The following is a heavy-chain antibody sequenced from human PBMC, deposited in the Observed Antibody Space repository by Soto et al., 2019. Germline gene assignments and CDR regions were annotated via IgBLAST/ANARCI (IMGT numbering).Heavy chain of an antibody. V-gene: IGHV4-61*01. CDR1: GGSVSSGSYY. CDR2: IFYSGST. Sequence: QVQLQESGPGLVKPSETLSLTCTVSGGSVSSGSYYWSWIRQPPGKGLEWIGYIFYSGSTNYNPSLKSRVTISVNTSKNQFSLKLRSVTAADTAVYYCASVVTVTDAFHIWGQGTLVSVSS. D-gene: IGHD5-18*01. J-gene: IGHJ3*02. CDR3: ASVVTVTDAFHI.